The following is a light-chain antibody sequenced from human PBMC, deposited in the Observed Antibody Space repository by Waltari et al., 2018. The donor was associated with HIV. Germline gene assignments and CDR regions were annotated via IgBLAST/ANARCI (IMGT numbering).Light chain of an antibody. J-gene: IGLJ2*01. CDR2: HDS. V-gene: IGLV3-21*04. Sequence: YVLTQAPSESVAPGQTARISCGGDNIGRRSVHWYQQKPGQAPELVIYHDSERPSGIPERFSGSNAGNTATLTISGVEAGDEAHYYCQVWDSPSEQILFGGGTRLTVL. CDR1: NIGRRS. CDR3: QVWDSPSEQIL.